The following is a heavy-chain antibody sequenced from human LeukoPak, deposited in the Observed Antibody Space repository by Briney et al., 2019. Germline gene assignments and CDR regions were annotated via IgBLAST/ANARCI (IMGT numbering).Heavy chain of an antibody. J-gene: IGHJ5*02. CDR1: GYSFTSYW. CDR3: ARQRFTMRAYAGNWFDP. D-gene: IGHD3-10*01. V-gene: IGHV5-51*01. CDR2: IYPGDSDT. Sequence: GESLKISCKGSGYSFTSYWIGWVRQMPGKGLEWMGIIYPGDSDTRYSPSFQGRVTISADKSICTAYLQWSSLKASDTAMYYCARQRFTMRAYAGNWFDPWGQGTLVTVSS.